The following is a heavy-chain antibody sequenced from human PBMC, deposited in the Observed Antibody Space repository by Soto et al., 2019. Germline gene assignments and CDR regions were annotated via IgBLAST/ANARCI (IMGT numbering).Heavy chain of an antibody. J-gene: IGHJ4*02. Sequence: ASVKVSCKASGGTFSSYAISWVRQAPGQGLEWMGGIIPIFGTANYAQKFQDRVTITADESTSTAYMELSSLRSEDTAVYYCVTSSTSLFDYWGQGTLVTVSS. D-gene: IGHD2-2*01. V-gene: IGHV1-69*13. CDR3: VTSSTSLFDY. CDR1: GGTFSSYA. CDR2: IIPIFGTA.